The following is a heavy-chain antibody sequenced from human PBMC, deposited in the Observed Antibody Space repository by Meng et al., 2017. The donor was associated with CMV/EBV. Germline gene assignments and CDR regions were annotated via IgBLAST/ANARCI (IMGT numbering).Heavy chain of an antibody. D-gene: IGHD3-16*02. CDR1: GGNFSSYA. Sequence: QGQLVQAGAGGNKPWASVKVSCKASGGNFSSYAISWVRQAPGPGLEWMGGIIPIFGTANYAQKFQGRVTITADESTSTAYMELSSLRSEDTAVYYCARQLRLGELSPFDYWGPGTLVTVSS. J-gene: IGHJ4*02. CDR3: ARQLRLGELSPFDY. CDR2: IIPIFGTA. V-gene: IGHV1-69*12.